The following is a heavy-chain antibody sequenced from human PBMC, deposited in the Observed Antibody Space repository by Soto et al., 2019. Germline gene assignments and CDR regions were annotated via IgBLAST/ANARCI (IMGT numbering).Heavy chain of an antibody. CDR2: INPSGGST. CDR3: ARDLRYFDPWDY. D-gene: IGHD3-9*01. V-gene: IGHV1-46*01. CDR1: GYTFTSYY. J-gene: IGHJ4*02. Sequence: GASVKVSCTASGYTFTSYYMHWVRQAPGQGLEWMGIINPSGGSTSYAQRFQGRLTFNADKSTNTVYMEMSSLRSEDTAVYYCARDLRYFDPWDYWGQGTLVTVSS.